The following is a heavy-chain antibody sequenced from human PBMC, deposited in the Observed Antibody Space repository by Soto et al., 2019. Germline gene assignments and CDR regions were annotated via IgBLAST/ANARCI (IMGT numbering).Heavy chain of an antibody. Sequence: QGQLVQSGAEVKKPGASVKVSCKASGYTFTDFGISWVRQAPGQGLEWMGWISAYNSNTKYAQKVQGRVTMTTDTSTSTAYMELRNLKSAVTALYYCARVSGNLGNWASFFDSWGQGPLVTVSS. CDR3: ARVSGNLGNWASFFDS. V-gene: IGHV1-18*01. CDR2: ISAYNSNT. J-gene: IGHJ4*02. D-gene: IGHD7-27*01. CDR1: GYTFTDFG.